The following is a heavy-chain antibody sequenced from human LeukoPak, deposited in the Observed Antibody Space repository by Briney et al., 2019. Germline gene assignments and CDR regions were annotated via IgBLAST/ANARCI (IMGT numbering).Heavy chain of an antibody. CDR2: IYYSGST. D-gene: IGHD2-2*01. Sequence: SETLSLTCTVSGGSVSSGSYYWSWIRQPPGKGLEWIGYIYYSGSTNYDPSLKSRVTISVDTSENQFSLKLSSVTAADTAVYYCARFSRNYYYYGMDVWGQGTTVTVSS. J-gene: IGHJ6*02. CDR3: ARFSRNYYYYGMDV. V-gene: IGHV4-61*01. CDR1: GGSVSSGSYY.